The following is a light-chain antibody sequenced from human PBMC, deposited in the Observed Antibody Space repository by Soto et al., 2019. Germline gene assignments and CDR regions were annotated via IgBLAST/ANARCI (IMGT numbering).Light chain of an antibody. CDR2: EVS. CDR1: SSDVGGHNY. V-gene: IGLV2-14*01. J-gene: IGLJ2*01. Sequence: QSVLTQPASVSGSPGQSITISCTGTSSDVGGHNYVSWYQQHPGKVPKLMIYEVSDRPSGTSNRFSGSKSGNTASLTISGLQAEDEADYFCSSYTTSSTLVFGGGTKVTVL. CDR3: SSYTTSSTLV.